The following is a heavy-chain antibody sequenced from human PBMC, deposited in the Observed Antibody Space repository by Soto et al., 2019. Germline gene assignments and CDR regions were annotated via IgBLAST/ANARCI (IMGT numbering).Heavy chain of an antibody. J-gene: IGHJ6*02. CDR2: ISSSSSYT. D-gene: IGHD2-15*01. Sequence: QVQLVESGGGLVKPGGSLRLSCAASGFTFSDYYMSWIRQAPGKGLEWVSYISSSSSYTNYADSVKGRFTISRDNAKNSLYRQMNSQRAEDTAVYYCARAPISCYYYGMDVWGQGTTVTVSS. CDR3: ARAPISCYYYGMDV. CDR1: GFTFSDYY. V-gene: IGHV3-11*05.